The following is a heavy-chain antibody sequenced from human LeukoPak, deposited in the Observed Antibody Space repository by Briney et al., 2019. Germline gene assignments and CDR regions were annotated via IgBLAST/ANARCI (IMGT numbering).Heavy chain of an antibody. V-gene: IGHV4-30-2*01. CDR1: GGSISSGGYS. J-gene: IGHJ4*02. D-gene: IGHD1/OR15-1a*01. CDR2: IYHSGST. Sequence: NPSQTLSLTCAVSGGSISSGGYSWSWIRQPPGKGLEWIGYIYHSGSTYYNPSLKSRVTISVDRSKNQFSLKLSSVTAADTAVYYCATTHRSWDNKFDYWGQGTLVTVSS. CDR3: ATTHRSWDNKFDY.